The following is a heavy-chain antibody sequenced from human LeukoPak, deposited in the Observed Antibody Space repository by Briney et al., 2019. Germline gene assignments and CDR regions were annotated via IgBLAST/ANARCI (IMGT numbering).Heavy chain of an antibody. V-gene: IGHV3-23*01. CDR1: GFTFSNYD. CDR3: AKETMIVVVIPGDAFDI. Sequence: GGSLRLSCVASGFTFSNYDMSWVRQAPGKGLEWVTAISGSGGSTYHADSVKGRITISRDNAKNTLYLQVNSLRVEDTAVYYCAKETMIVVVIPGDAFDIWGQGTMVTVSS. D-gene: IGHD3-22*01. CDR2: ISGSGGST. J-gene: IGHJ3*02.